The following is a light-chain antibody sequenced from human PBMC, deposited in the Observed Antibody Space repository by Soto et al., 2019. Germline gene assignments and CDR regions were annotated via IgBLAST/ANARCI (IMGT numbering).Light chain of an antibody. J-gene: IGKJ1*01. Sequence: AIKLTQSPSSLSAYVGDRVTLTCLASQGIRNDLGWYQQEPGKAPKLLIYAASSLESGVPSRFSGSGSGTDFTLTISSLQPEDFATYYCLQDYNYPWTFGQGTKVDIK. V-gene: IGKV1-6*01. CDR1: QGIRND. CDR2: AAS. CDR3: LQDYNYPWT.